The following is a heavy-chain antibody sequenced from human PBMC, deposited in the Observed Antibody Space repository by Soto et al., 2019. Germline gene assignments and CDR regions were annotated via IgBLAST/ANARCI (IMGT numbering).Heavy chain of an antibody. CDR3: ARPDEGGYSSNDHYYYAVDV. J-gene: IGHJ6*02. Sequence: QVQLVQSGAEVKKPGSSVKVSCKASGGTFRSYSISWVRQAPGQGLEWMGGIIPIFDITNYAQKFQGRVTITAVESTSTAYMELSSLVSDDTAVYYCARPDEGGYSSNDHYYYAVDVWGQGTTVIV. CDR1: GGTFRSYS. V-gene: IGHV1-69*01. CDR2: IIPIFDIT. D-gene: IGHD3-10*01.